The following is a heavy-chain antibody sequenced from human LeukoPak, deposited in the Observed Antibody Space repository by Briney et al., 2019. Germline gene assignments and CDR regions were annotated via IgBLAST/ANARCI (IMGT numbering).Heavy chain of an antibody. J-gene: IGHJ4*02. Sequence: GGSLRLSCGAFGFAFSNNGMHWVRQAPGKGLEWVAFIRYDAANQYYADSVKGRFTISRDNSKNTLYLEMDSLRSEDTAIYHCAKDIAVSDSYFDYWGQGTLVTVTS. CDR2: IRYDAANQ. D-gene: IGHD6-19*01. V-gene: IGHV3-30*02. CDR3: AKDIAVSDSYFDY. CDR1: GFAFSNNG.